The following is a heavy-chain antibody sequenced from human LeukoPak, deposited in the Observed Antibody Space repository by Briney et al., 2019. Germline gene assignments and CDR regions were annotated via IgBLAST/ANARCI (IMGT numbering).Heavy chain of an antibody. D-gene: IGHD2-21*02. J-gene: IGHJ4*02. V-gene: IGHV5-51*04. CDR1: GYSFTSYG. Sequence: GESLKISCKGSGYSFTSYGTGGWGRMPGKGRDGLGTFIPVNPDTKYSPSFQGRVTISPDSPTSPASRQWGALRPPNPPMYPGDSDTRYSPSFQGQVTISADKSISTAYLQWSSLKASDTAMYYCARRRDLYSGSYYPFDYWGQGTLVTVSS. CDR3: DSDTRYSPSFQGQVTISADKSISTAYLQWSSLKASDTAMYYCARRRDLYSGSYYPFDY. CDR2: FIPVNPDT.